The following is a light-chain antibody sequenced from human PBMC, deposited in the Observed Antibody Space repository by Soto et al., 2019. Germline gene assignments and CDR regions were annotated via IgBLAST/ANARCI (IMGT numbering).Light chain of an antibody. J-gene: IGLJ3*02. CDR2: GNS. CDR3: QSYDSSLSAL. V-gene: IGLV1-40*01. Sequence: QAVVTQPPSVSWAPGQRVTISCTGSSSNIGAGYDVHWYQQLPGTAPKLLIYGNSNRPSGVPDRFSGSKSGTSASLAITGLQAEDEADYYCQSYDSSLSALFGGGTKLTVL. CDR1: SSNIGAGYD.